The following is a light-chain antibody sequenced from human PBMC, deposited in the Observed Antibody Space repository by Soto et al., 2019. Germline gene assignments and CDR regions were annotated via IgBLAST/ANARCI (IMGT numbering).Light chain of an antibody. J-gene: IGLJ2*01. CDR3: AAWDDTLNLVV. Sequence: QSVLTQPPSAAGTPGQRVTISCSGSSSNIGSNTVNWYQQLPGTAPKLLIYRNNQRPSGVPDRFSGSKSGTSASLAISGLQSEEEAVYNWAAWDDTLNLVVFGGGTKVTAL. CDR2: RNN. V-gene: IGLV1-44*01. CDR1: SSNIGSNT.